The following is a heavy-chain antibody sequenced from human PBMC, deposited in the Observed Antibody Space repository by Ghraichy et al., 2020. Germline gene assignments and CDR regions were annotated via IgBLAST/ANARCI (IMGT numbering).Heavy chain of an antibody. CDR1: GFTVSSNY. D-gene: IGHD5/OR15-5a*01. J-gene: IGHJ6*03. Sequence: GESLNISCAASGFTVSSNYMSWVRQAPGKGLEWVSVIYSGGSIYYADSVKGRFTISRDISNNTLFLQMNSLRAEDTAVYYCASSLRPHYYYYMDVWGKGTTVTVSS. CDR2: IYSGGSI. V-gene: IGHV3-53*01. CDR3: ASSLRPHYYYYMDV.